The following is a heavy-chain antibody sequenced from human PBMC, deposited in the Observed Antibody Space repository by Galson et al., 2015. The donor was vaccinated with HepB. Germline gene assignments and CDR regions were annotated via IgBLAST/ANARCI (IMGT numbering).Heavy chain of an antibody. V-gene: IGHV3-23*01. D-gene: IGHD2-2*01. CDR1: GFTFSSYA. CDR2: ISGSGGST. J-gene: IGHJ3*02. CDR3: AKRHHCSSTNCYAFDI. Sequence: SLRLSCAASGFTFSSYAMSWVCQAPGKGLEWVSAISGSGGSTYYADSVKGRFTISRDNFKSTLYLQMNSLRVEDTAIYYCAKRHHCSSTNCYAFDIWGQGTMVTVSS.